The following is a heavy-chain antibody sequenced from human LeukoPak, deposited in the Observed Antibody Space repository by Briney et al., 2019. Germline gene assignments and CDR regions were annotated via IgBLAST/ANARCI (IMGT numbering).Heavy chain of an antibody. CDR2: ISSSSSYI. J-gene: IGHJ4*02. Sequence: GGSLRLSCAASGFTFSSYSMNWVRQAPGKGLEWVSSISSSSSYIYYADSVKGRFTISRDNAKNSLYLQMNSLRAEDTAVYYCAREEAYCGGDCYSSYWGQGTLVTVSS. CDR3: AREEAYCGGDCYSSY. V-gene: IGHV3-21*01. CDR1: GFTFSSYS. D-gene: IGHD2-21*02.